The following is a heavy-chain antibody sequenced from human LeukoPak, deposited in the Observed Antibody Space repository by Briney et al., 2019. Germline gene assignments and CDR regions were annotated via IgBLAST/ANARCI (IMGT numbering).Heavy chain of an antibody. Sequence: ASVKVSCNGSGYTFTSYDINWVRQATGQGLEWMGWMNPNSGNTGYAQKFQGRVTMTRNTSISTAYMELSSLRSEDTAVYYCASQNDYGDSWAGNWGQGTLVSVSS. D-gene: IGHD4-17*01. J-gene: IGHJ4*02. V-gene: IGHV1-8*01. CDR1: GYTFTSYD. CDR2: MNPNSGNT. CDR3: ASQNDYGDSWAGN.